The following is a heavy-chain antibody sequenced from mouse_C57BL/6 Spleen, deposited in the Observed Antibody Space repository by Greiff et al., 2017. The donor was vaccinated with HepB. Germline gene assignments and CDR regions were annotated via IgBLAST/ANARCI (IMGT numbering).Heavy chain of an antibody. CDR1: GYSIPSGYY. Sequence: ESGPGLVKPSQSLSLTCSVPGYSIPSGYYWNWIRQFPGNKLEWMGYISYDGSNNYNPSLKNRISITRDTSKNQFFLKLNSVTTEDTATYYCARDYDYDYDGDQAWFAYWGQGTLVTVSA. D-gene: IGHD2-4*01. V-gene: IGHV3-6*01. CDR2: ISYDGSN. J-gene: IGHJ3*01. CDR3: ARDYDYDYDGDQAWFAY.